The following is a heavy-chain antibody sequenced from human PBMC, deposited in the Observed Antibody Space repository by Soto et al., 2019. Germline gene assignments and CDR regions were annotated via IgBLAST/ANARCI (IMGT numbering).Heavy chain of an antibody. CDR3: ARAERGVTVTTSGYYYYMDV. CDR1: GYTFTSYD. CDR2: MNPNSGNT. J-gene: IGHJ6*03. D-gene: IGHD4-17*01. Sequence: QVQLVQSGAEVKKPGASVKVSCKASGYTFTSYDINWVRQATGQGLEWMGWMNPNSGNTGYAQKFQGRVTMTRNTSISTAYMEMSSLSSEDTAVYYCARAERGVTVTTSGYYYYMDVWGKGTTVTVSS. V-gene: IGHV1-8*01.